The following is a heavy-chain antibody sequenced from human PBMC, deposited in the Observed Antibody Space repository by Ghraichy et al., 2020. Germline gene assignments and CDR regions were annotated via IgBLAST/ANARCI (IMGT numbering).Heavy chain of an antibody. CDR3: ARAGLLLRFHWFDP. CDR1: GGSFSGYY. V-gene: IGHV4-34*01. J-gene: IGHJ5*02. CDR2: INHSGST. Sequence: SETLSLTCAVYGGSFSGYYWSWIRQPPGKGLEWIGEINHSGSTNYNPSLKSRVTISVDTSKNQFSLKLSSVTAADTAVYYCARAGLLLRFHWFDPWGQETLVTVSS. D-gene: IGHD2-15*01.